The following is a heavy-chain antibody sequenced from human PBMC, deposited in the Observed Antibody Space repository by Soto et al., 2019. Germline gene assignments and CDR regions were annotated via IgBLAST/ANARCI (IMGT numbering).Heavy chain of an antibody. CDR1: GGSISSSSYY. CDR2: IYYSGST. Sequence: SETLSLTCTVSGGSISSSSYYWGWIRQPPGKGLEWIGSIYYSGSTYYNPSLKSRVTTSVDTSKNQFSLKLSSVTAADTAVYYCARPGYCSGGSCPGGSAFDIWGQGTMVTVSS. D-gene: IGHD2-15*01. V-gene: IGHV4-39*01. CDR3: ARPGYCSGGSCPGGSAFDI. J-gene: IGHJ3*02.